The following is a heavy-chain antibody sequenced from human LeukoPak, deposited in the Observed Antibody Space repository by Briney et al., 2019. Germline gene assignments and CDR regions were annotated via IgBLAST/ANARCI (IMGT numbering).Heavy chain of an antibody. CDR3: VRAYDY. CDR2: GFYSGSA. V-gene: IGHV4-39*01. Sequence: PSETLSLTCTVSGGSISGSSNYWAWIRQPPGKGLEWIGSGFYSGSAYYNPSLKSRLIISVDTSKNQFSLDLSSVTAADTAVYYCVRAYDYWGQGTLVTVSS. CDR1: GGSISGSSNY. D-gene: IGHD2-21*01. J-gene: IGHJ4*02.